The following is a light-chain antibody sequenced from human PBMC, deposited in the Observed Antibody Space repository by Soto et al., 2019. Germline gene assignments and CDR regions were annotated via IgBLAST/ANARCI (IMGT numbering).Light chain of an antibody. CDR2: KAS. CDR3: QQYNIYSEA. J-gene: IGKJ1*01. CDR1: QTIGSW. Sequence: DIQMTQSPSTLSASVGDRVTITCRASQTIGSWLAWYQQKPGKAPKLLIYKASTLKSGVPSRFSGSGSGTEFTLTISSLQPDDFATYYCQQYNIYSEAFGQGTKVDIK. V-gene: IGKV1-5*03.